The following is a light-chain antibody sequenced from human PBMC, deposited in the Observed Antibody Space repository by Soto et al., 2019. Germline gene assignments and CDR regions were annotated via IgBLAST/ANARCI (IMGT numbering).Light chain of an antibody. CDR1: SSDVGGYNY. V-gene: IGLV2-14*01. CDR3: SSYTSSSTR. CDR2: DVS. Sequence: QSVLAQPAAGYGSPGQSITISCTGTSSDVGGYNYVSWYQQHPGKAPKLMIYDVSNRPSGVSNRFSGSKSGNTASLTISGLQAEDEADYYCSSYTSSSTRFGTGTKVTVL. J-gene: IGLJ1*01.